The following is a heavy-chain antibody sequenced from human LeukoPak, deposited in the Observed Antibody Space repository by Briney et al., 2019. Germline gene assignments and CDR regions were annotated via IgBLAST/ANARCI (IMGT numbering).Heavy chain of an antibody. Sequence: SPSETLSLTCAVYGGSFSGYYWSWIRQPPGKGLEWIGEINHSGSTNYNPSLKSRVTISVDTSKNKFSLKLSSVTAADTAVYYCAGGYSSSWYVDYWGQGTLVTVSS. V-gene: IGHV4-34*01. J-gene: IGHJ4*02. CDR1: GGSFSGYY. D-gene: IGHD6-13*01. CDR3: AGGYSSSWYVDY. CDR2: INHSGST.